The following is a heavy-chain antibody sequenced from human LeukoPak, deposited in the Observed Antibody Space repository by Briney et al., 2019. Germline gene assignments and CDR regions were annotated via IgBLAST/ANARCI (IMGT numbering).Heavy chain of an antibody. CDR1: GGSISSYY. D-gene: IGHD5-12*01. J-gene: IGHJ4*02. V-gene: IGHV4-59*01. CDR3: ATNAGGYREAPFDY. CDR2: IYYTGST. Sequence: PSETLSLTCTVSGGSISSYYWNWFRQPPGKGLEWIGYIYYTGSTNYNPSLNSRVTISVDTSKNQFSLNLSSVTAADTAVYYCATNAGGYREAPFDYWGQGNLGSVSS.